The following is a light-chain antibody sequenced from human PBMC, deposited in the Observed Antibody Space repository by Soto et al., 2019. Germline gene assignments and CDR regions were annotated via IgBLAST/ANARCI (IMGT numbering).Light chain of an antibody. V-gene: IGKV1-5*01. CDR3: QQYNSYTIT. CDR2: DAS. J-gene: IGKJ5*01. Sequence: RQMTQSPSTLSASVGDRLTITCRTSQSISSWLAWYQQKPGKAPKLLIYDASSLESGVPSRFSGSGSGTEFTLTISSLQPDDFATYYCQQYNSYTITFGQGTRLEI. CDR1: QSISSW.